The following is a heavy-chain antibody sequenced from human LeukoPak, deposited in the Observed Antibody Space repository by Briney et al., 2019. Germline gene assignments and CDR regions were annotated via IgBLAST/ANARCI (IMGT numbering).Heavy chain of an antibody. CDR3: VKGAYDYTEMGYFDY. J-gene: IGHJ4*02. Sequence: PGGSLRLSCVASGFTLSNFSINWVRQAPRKGLEWVSLIIGSSGDTFYADSVKGRFSISRDNSKNRLYLQMNSLRAEDTALYYCVKGAYDYTEMGYFDYWGQGTLVTVSS. CDR1: GFTLSNFS. V-gene: IGHV3-23*01. CDR2: IIGSSGDT. D-gene: IGHD5-12*01.